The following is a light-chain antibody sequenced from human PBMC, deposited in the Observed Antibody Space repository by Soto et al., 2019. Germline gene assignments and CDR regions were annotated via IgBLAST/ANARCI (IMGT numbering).Light chain of an antibody. CDR2: LGS. CDR3: MQALQTPS. V-gene: IGKV2-28*01. CDR1: QSLLHSNGYNY. J-gene: IGKJ4*01. Sequence: IVMTLSPLSLPVTPGKPAYIPSRSSQSLLHSNGYNYLDWYLQKPGQSPQLLIYLGSNRASGVPDRFSGVGSGTDFTLKISRVEAEDVGVDDCMQALQTPSFGGGTKVDIK.